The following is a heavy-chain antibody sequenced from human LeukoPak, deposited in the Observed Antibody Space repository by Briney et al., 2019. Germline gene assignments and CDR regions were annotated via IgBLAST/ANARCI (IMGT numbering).Heavy chain of an antibody. J-gene: IGHJ6*03. V-gene: IGHV3-11*04. CDR2: ISSSGSTI. CDR1: GFTFSDYY. Sequence: PGGSLGLSCAASGFTFSDYYMSWIRQAPGKGLEWVSCISSSGSTIYYADSVKGRFTISRDNAKNSLYLQMNSLRAEDTAVYYCAREVGDYQLGYYYMDVWGKGTTVTVSS. CDR3: AREVGDYQLGYYYMDV. D-gene: IGHD4-17*01.